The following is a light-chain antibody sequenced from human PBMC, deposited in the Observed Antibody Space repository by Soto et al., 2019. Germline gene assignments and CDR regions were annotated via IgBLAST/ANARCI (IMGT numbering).Light chain of an antibody. V-gene: IGKV1-12*01. CDR3: QQANSFPLT. J-gene: IGKJ4*01. Sequence: DIQMTQSPSSVSASVGDRVTITCRASQGISSRLAWYQQKPGKAANLLIYAASNLQGGVPSRFSGSGSETDFTLTIGSLQPEDFETYYCQQANSFPLTFGGGTKVEIK. CDR1: QGISSR. CDR2: AAS.